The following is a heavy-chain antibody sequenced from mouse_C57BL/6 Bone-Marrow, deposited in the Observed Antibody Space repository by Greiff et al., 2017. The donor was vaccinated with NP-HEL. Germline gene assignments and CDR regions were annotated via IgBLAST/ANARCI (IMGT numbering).Heavy chain of an antibody. CDR3: ARDPQLRRPRYFDV. D-gene: IGHD4-1*02. J-gene: IGHJ1*03. V-gene: IGHV3-6*01. CDR2: ISYDGSN. Sequence: ESGPGLVKPSQSLSLTCSVTGYSITSGYYWNWIRQFPGNKLELMGHISYDGSNNSNPTLKNRISLTRDASKNQFFLKLNSVTTEDTATYYCARDPQLRRPRYFDVWGTGTTVTVSS. CDR1: GYSITSGYY.